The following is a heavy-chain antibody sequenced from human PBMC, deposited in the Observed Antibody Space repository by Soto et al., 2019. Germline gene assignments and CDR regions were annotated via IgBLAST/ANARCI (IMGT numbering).Heavy chain of an antibody. D-gene: IGHD3-22*01. Sequence: PGESLKISCKGSGYSFTSYWIAWVRQMPGKGLEWMGIIYPGDSDIRYSPSFQGQVTISADKSISTAYLQWNSLKASDNAMYYCARFDYYDSSGYYYFGVPYYYGMDVWGQGTTVTVSS. J-gene: IGHJ6*02. CDR3: ARFDYYDSSGYYYFGVPYYYGMDV. CDR1: GYSFTSYW. V-gene: IGHV5-51*01. CDR2: IYPGDSDI.